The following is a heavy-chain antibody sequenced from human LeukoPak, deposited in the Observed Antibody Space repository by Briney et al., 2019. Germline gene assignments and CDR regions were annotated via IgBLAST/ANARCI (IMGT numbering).Heavy chain of an antibody. Sequence: SETLSLTCAVYGGSFSGYYWSWIRQPPGKGLEWIGEINHSGSTNYNPSLKSRVTISVDTSKNQFSLKLSSVTAADTAVYYCARVRSSRSSGYSYWGQGTLVTVSP. CDR2: INHSGST. J-gene: IGHJ4*02. CDR1: GGSFSGYY. CDR3: ARVRSSRSSGYSY. V-gene: IGHV4-34*01. D-gene: IGHD3-22*01.